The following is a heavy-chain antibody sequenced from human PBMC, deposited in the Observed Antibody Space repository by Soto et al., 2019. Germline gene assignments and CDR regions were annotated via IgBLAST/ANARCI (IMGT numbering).Heavy chain of an antibody. J-gene: IGHJ5*02. CDR2: ISYTGRT. D-gene: IGHD6-6*01. Sequence: SETLSLTCTVSGGSISSDANFWGWIRQLPGRGLEWIGYISYTGRTYYTPSLNSRLTISFDTSKNLFSLRLSAVTAAETAVYFCARGSFSSSSSGFDPWGQGTLVTVSS. CDR1: GGSISSDANF. V-gene: IGHV4-31*03. CDR3: ARGSFSSSSSGFDP.